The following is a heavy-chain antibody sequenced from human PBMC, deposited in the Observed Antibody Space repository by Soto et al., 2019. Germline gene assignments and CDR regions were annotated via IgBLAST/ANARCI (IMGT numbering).Heavy chain of an antibody. Sequence: QVQLQESGPGLVKPSGTLSLTCGVSGGYLSSSSYWSWVRQTPGQGLEWIGGINRSGSTSYNPSLNCRVMISQDQSKNQFFLNLNSVTAADTAVYYCATQNPGSYHFDYWGQGHLVTVSS. J-gene: IGHJ4*02. D-gene: IGHD3-10*01. CDR3: ATQNPGSYHFDY. CDR2: INRSGST. CDR1: GGYLSSSSY. V-gene: IGHV4-4*02.